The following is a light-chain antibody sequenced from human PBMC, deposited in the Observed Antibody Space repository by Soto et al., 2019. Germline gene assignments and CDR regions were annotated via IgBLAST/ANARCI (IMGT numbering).Light chain of an antibody. CDR2: GNR. J-gene: IGLJ1*01. CDR1: SSNIGAGYD. V-gene: IGLV1-40*01. CDR3: QSYDNSLNAYV. Sequence: SVLTQPPSVSGGAPGQRVTISCTGTSSNIGAGYDVSWYQHLPGTAPKLLIYGNRFRPSGVPDRFSGSQSGTSASLAITGLQAEDEADYYCQSYDNSLNAYVFGTGTKVTVL.